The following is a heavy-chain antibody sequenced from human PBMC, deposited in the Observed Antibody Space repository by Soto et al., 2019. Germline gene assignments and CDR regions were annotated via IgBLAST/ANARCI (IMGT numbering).Heavy chain of an antibody. Sequence: EVQLVESGGSLVQPGGSLRLSCAASGFTFSSYAMHWVRQAPGKGLEYVSAISSNGGSIYYGNSVKGRFTISRDNSKNTLSLQMGSLRAEDMAVYYCATLHNYPYALAVWGQGTTVTVSS. CDR1: GFTFSSYA. J-gene: IGHJ6*02. V-gene: IGHV3-64*01. CDR3: ATLHNYPYALAV. D-gene: IGHD4-4*01. CDR2: ISSNGGSI.